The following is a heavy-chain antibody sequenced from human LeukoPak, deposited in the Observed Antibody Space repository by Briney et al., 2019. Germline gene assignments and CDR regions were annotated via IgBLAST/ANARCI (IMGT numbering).Heavy chain of an antibody. D-gene: IGHD4-17*01. CDR3: ARDCLDYGDYVR. CDR1: GGSVSSADYY. V-gene: IGHV4-61*08. Sequence: SETLSLTCTVSGGSVSSADYYWSWLRHPPGKTLEWIGYIYHTGSNNYKYSLKSRVTMSLDTSKNRFSLKLSSVTAADTAVYYCARDCLDYGDYVRWGQGTLVTVSS. J-gene: IGHJ4*02. CDR2: IYHTGSN.